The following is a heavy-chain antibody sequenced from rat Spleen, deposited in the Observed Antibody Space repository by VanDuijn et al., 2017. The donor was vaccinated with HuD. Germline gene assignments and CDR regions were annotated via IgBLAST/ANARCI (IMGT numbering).Heavy chain of an antibody. V-gene: IGHV5-22*01. Sequence: EVQLVESGGGLVQPGGSMTLSCAVSGFTFNDYYMAWVRQAPRKGLEWVASIDYEGSGTYYGDSVKGRFTISRDNTKSTLSLQMDSLRSEDTATYYCARRHYGYTDYFDYWGQGVMVPVSS. J-gene: IGHJ2*01. CDR3: ARRHYGYTDYFDY. CDR2: IDYEGSGT. D-gene: IGHD1-11*01. CDR1: GFTFNDYY.